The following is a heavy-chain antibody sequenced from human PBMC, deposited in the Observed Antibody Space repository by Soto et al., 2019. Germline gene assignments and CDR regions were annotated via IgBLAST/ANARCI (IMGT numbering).Heavy chain of an antibody. Sequence: QVHLVQSGAEVKKPGASVKVSCKGSGYIFTTYGITWVRQAPGQGLEWMGWISAHNGNTNYAQKLQGRVTVTRDTSTSTAYSALRNLRSDDTAVYYCARGRYGDYWGQGALVTVSS. CDR3: ARGRYGDY. V-gene: IGHV1-18*01. CDR1: GYIFTTYG. D-gene: IGHD1-1*01. CDR2: ISAHNGNT. J-gene: IGHJ4*02.